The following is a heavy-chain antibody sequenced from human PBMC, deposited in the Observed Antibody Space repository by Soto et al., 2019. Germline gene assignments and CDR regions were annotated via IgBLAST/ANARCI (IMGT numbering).Heavy chain of an antibody. CDR2: FDPEDGET. CDR3: ATVVYCSGGSCSDYYYYGMDV. Sequence: ASVKVSCKVSGYTLTELSMHWVRQAPGKGLEWMGGFDPEDGETIYAQKFQGRVTMTEDTSTDTAYMELSSLRSEDTAVYYCATVVYCSGGSCSDYYYYGMDVWGQGPTVTFSS. V-gene: IGHV1-24*01. D-gene: IGHD2-15*01. CDR1: GYTLTELS. J-gene: IGHJ6*02.